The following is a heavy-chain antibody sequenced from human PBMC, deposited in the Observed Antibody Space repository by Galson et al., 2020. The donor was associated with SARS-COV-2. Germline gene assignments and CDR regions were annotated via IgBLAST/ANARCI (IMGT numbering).Heavy chain of an antibody. Sequence: SAKVSCKASGYTFTSYDISWVRQAPGQGLEWMGWISGYNGNTKYAPKVQGRVTMPTDTSTNTAYMELTSLRSDDTAVYYCARNMITFGGIIVKPPYYFDSWGQGTLVTVSS. D-gene: IGHD3-16*02. CDR3: ARNMITFGGIIVKPPYYFDS. V-gene: IGHV1-18*04. CDR2: ISGYNGNT. J-gene: IGHJ4*02. CDR1: GYTFTSYD.